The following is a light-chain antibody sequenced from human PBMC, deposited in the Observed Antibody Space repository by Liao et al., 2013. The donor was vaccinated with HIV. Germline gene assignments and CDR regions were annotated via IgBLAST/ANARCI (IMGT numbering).Light chain of an antibody. J-gene: IGLJ2*01. CDR3: QAWDNSTAI. Sequence: SYDLSQPPSVSVSPGQTARLTCSGDKLGSKYVCWYQQRPGQSPVLVIYQDNKRPSGIPDRFSGSNSANTATLTISGTQAVDEADYYCQAWDNSTAIFGGGTKLTVL. V-gene: IGLV3-1*01. CDR2: QDN. CDR1: KLGSKY.